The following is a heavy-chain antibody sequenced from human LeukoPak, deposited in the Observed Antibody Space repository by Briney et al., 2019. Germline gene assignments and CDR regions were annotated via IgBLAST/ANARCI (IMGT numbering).Heavy chain of an antibody. CDR1: GFTFTNHW. CDR3: ARKNYHYYGSGDQRYNWFDP. J-gene: IGHJ5*02. CDR2: ISSSGSTI. D-gene: IGHD3-10*01. V-gene: IGHV3-11*04. Sequence: GGSLRLSCVASGFTFTNHWMSWIRQAPGKGLEWVSYISSSGSTIYYADSVKGRFTISRDNAKNSLYLQMNSLRAEDTAVYYCARKNYHYYGSGDQRYNWFDPWGQGTLVTVSS.